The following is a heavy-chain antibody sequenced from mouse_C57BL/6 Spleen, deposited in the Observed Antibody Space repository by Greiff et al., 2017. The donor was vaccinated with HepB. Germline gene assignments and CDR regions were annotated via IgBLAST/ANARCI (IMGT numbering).Heavy chain of an antibody. CDR3: ARSSYDFDY. D-gene: IGHD1-1*01. J-gene: IGHJ2*01. CDR2: IDPSDSYT. Sequence: VQLQQPGAELVMPGASVKLSCKASGYTFTSYWMHWVKQRPGQGLEWIGEIDPSDSYTNYNQKFKGKSTVTVDKSSSTAYMQLSSLTSEDSAVYYCARSSYDFDYWGQGTTLTVSS. CDR1: GYTFTSYW. V-gene: IGHV1-69*01.